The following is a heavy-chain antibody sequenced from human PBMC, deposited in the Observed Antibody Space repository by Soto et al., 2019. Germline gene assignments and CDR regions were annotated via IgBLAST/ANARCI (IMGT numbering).Heavy chain of an antibody. J-gene: IGHJ4*02. CDR1: GGSITTGGYY. CDR3: ARTKCSGGSCYSWSLDY. V-gene: IGHV4-31*03. Sequence: SETLSLTCTVSGGSITTGGYYWSWIRQLPGKGLEWIGHRYYSESTYYNPSLKSRVSISLDTSKNQFSLKLSFVTAADTAMYYCARTKCSGGSCYSWSLDYRGQGTPVTVSS. D-gene: IGHD2-15*01. CDR2: RYYSEST.